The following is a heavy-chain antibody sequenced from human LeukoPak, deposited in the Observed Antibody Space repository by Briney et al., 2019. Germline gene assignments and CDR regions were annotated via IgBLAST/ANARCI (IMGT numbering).Heavy chain of an antibody. CDR2: INHSGST. V-gene: IGHV4-34*01. CDR3: ARGVSLDSSGWYTDY. CDR1: GGSFSGYY. Sequence: SETLSLTCAVYGGSFSGYYWSWIRQPPEKGLEWIGEINHSGSTNYNPSLKSRVTISVDTSKNQFSLKLSSVTAADTAVYYCARGVSLDSSGWYTDYWGQGTLVTVSS. D-gene: IGHD6-19*01. J-gene: IGHJ4*02.